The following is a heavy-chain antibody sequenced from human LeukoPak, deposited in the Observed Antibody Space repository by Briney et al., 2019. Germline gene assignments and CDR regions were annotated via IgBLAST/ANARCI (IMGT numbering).Heavy chain of an antibody. CDR2: MNPNSGNT. CDR3: ARGHDNWNDFDY. J-gene: IGHJ4*02. V-gene: IGHV1-8*01. Sequence: ASVKVSCKASGYTFTSYDINWERQATGQGLEWMGWMNPNSGNTGYAQKFQGRVTMTRNTSISTAYMELSSLRSEDTAVYYCARGHDNWNDFDYWGQGTLVTVSS. D-gene: IGHD1-1*01. CDR1: GYTFTSYD.